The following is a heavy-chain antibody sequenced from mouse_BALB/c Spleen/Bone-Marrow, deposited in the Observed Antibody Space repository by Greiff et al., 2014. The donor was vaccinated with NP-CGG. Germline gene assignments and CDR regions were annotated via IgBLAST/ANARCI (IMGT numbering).Heavy chain of an antibody. V-gene: IGHV1-14*01. CDR3: ARSEYFGSSYDY. Sequence: QLQESGPELVKPGASVKMSCKASGYTFTSCVMHWMKQKPGQGLEWIGYINPYNDGTKYNETFKGKATLTSDKSSSTAYMDLSSLTSEDSAVYFCARSEYFGSSYDYWGQGTTLTVSS. CDR1: GYTFTSCV. D-gene: IGHD1-1*01. CDR2: INPYNDGT. J-gene: IGHJ2*01.